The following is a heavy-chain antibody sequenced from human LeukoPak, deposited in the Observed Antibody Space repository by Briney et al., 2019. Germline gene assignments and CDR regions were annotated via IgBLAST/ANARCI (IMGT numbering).Heavy chain of an antibody. D-gene: IGHD1-26*01. J-gene: IGHJ5*02. CDR2: VSADESGK. V-gene: IGHV3-64*01. CDR1: GFSFDKFG. Sequence: GGSLRLSCVASGFSFDKFGMHWLRQAPGKGLEYVSSVSADESGKYYTKSVRGRFSISRDNSKNTMYLQLGNLRPDDMGIYYCASLDRSEIPWGPGTLVTVSS. CDR3: ASLDRSEIP.